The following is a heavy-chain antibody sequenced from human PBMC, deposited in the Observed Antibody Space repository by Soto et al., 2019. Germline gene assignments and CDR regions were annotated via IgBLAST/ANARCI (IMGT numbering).Heavy chain of an antibody. CDR1: GFTFSSYW. CDR3: ARAKYGSGSYYFY. CDR2: IKQDGSEK. J-gene: IGHJ4*02. D-gene: IGHD3-10*01. V-gene: IGHV3-7*01. Sequence: GGSLRLSCAASGFTFSSYWMSWVRQAPGKGLEWVANIKQDGSEKYYVDSVKGRFTISRDNAKNSLYLQMNSLRAEDTAVYYCARAKYGSGSYYFYWGQGTLVTVSS.